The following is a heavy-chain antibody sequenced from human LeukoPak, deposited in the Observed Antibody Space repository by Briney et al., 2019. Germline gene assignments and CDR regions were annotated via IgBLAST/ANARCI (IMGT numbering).Heavy chain of an antibody. J-gene: IGHJ5*02. D-gene: IGHD2-2*01. V-gene: IGHV4-34*01. Sequence: PSETLSLTCAVYGGSFSGYYWSWIRQPPGKGLEWIGEINHSGSTNYNPSLKSRVTMSVDTSKNQFSLKLSSVTAADTAVYYCARDIVVVPATSWGGNWFDPWGQGTLVTVSS. CDR3: ARDIVVVPATSWGGNWFDP. CDR1: GGSFSGYY. CDR2: INHSGST.